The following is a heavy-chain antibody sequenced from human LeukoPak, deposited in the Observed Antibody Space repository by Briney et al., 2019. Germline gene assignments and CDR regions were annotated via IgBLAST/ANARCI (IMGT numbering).Heavy chain of an antibody. J-gene: IGHJ6*03. Sequence: ASVKVSCKASGYTFTGYYMHWVRQAPGQGLEWMGWINPNSGGTNYAQKFQGWVTMTRDTSISTAYMELSSLRSEDTAVYYCARRVVPAASAYYYYMDVWGKGTTVTVSS. CDR3: ARRVVPAASAYYYYMDV. CDR2: INPNSGGT. CDR1: GYTFTGYY. D-gene: IGHD2-2*01. V-gene: IGHV1-2*04.